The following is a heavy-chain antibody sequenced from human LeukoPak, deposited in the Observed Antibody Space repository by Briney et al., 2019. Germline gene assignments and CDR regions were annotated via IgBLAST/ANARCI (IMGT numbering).Heavy chain of an antibody. CDR2: IIPIFGTA. CDR1: GGTFSSYA. V-gene: IGHV1-69*05. CDR3: ARYLTAGGPRLNYYMDV. Sequence: SVKVSCKASGGTFSSYAISWVRQAPGQGLEWMGGIIPIFGTANYAQKFQRRVTITTDESTSTAYMELSSLRSEDTAVYYCARYLTAGGPRLNYYMDVWGKGTTVTVSS. J-gene: IGHJ6*03. D-gene: IGHD2-2*01.